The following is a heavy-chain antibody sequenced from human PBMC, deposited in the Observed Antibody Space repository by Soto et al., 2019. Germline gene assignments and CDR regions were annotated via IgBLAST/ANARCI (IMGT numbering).Heavy chain of an antibody. CDR2: INHSGSS. J-gene: IGHJ4*02. Sequence: PSETLSLTCAVSGGSFSGYIWTWIRQTPGKGLQWIGQINHSGSSIYNPSLKNRVTISTMSNNKFSLELSSVTAADTAVYYCTRGLFRGSSYSGSWYYFDSWGQGTMVTVS. CDR1: GGSFSGYI. CDR3: TRGLFRGSSYSGSWYYFDS. V-gene: IGHV4-34*01. D-gene: IGHD1-26*01.